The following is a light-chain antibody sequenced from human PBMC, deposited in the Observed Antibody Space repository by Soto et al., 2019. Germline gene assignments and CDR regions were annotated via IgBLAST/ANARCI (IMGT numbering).Light chain of an antibody. CDR3: QQRSDWPWT. CDR1: QSVSSY. Sequence: EIVWTQSPATLSLSPGERATLSCRASQSVSSYLAWYQQKPGQAPRLLMYEASTRATGIPARFSGGGSGTDFTLTISSLEPEDFAVYYCQQRSDWPWTFGQGTKVDIK. V-gene: IGKV3-11*01. CDR2: EAS. J-gene: IGKJ1*01.